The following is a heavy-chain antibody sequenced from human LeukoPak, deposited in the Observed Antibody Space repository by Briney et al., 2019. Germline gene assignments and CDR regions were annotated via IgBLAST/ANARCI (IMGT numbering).Heavy chain of an antibody. Sequence: PGGSLRLSCAAPGFTFSSYWMHWVRQAPGKGLVWVSRINSDGSSTSYADSVKGRFTISRDNAKNTLYLQMNSLRAEDTAVYYCARYDFWSGYYYFDYWGQGTLVTVSS. CDR2: INSDGSST. D-gene: IGHD3-3*01. J-gene: IGHJ4*02. V-gene: IGHV3-74*01. CDR3: ARYDFWSGYYYFDY. CDR1: GFTFSSYW.